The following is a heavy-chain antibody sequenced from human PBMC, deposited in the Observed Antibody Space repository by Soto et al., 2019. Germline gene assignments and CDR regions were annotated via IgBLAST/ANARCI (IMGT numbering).Heavy chain of an antibody. J-gene: IGHJ5*02. D-gene: IGHD5-18*01. CDR3: ARGLSVTLLDT. V-gene: IGHV4-31*03. Sequence: QVQLQESGPGLVKPSQTLSLTCTVSGGSISTGGYYWTWLRQHPGKGLEWIGYIYYSGSTYYNPSLKSRVTISVDTSKNQFSLKLSSVTAADTAVYYCARGLSVTLLDTWGKGTLVTVSS. CDR1: GGSISTGGYY. CDR2: IYYSGST.